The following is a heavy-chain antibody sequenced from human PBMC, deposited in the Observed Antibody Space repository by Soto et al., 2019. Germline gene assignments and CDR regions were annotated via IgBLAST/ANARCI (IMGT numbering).Heavy chain of an antibody. V-gene: IGHV3-33*01. J-gene: IGHJ4*02. CDR1: GFTFSSYG. CDR2: IWYDGSNK. Sequence: PGGSLRLSCAASGFTFSSYGMHWVRQAPGKGLEWVAVIWYDGSNKYYADSVKGRFTISRDNSKNTLYLQMNSLRAEDTAVYYCARDTYSGSYYYDYWGQGTLVTVSS. D-gene: IGHD1-26*01. CDR3: ARDTYSGSYYYDY.